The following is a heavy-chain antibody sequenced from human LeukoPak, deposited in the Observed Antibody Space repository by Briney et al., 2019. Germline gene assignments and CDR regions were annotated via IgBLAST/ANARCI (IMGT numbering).Heavy chain of an antibody. CDR3: IRDLSTSSDY. J-gene: IGHJ4*02. Sequence: PGGSLKLSCAASGFTFSSSAIHWVRQASGKGLEWVGRIRSKANSYATAYTASVKGRFTVSRDDSKNTAYLQMNSLETEDTAVYFCIRDLSTSSDYWGQGALVTVSS. CDR2: IRSKANSYAT. CDR1: GFTFSSSA. V-gene: IGHV3-73*01. D-gene: IGHD6-6*01.